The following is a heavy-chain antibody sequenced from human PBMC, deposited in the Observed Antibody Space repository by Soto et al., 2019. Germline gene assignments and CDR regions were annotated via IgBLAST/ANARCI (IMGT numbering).Heavy chain of an antibody. CDR3: AKNGQPPYYYYGMDV. D-gene: IGHD2-8*01. J-gene: IGHJ6*02. CDR1: GYTFSRDG. CDR2: ISGYNGDT. V-gene: IGHV1-18*01. Sequence: QGQLVQSGPEAKKPGASVKVSCKASGYTFSRDGISWVRQASGQGLEWMGWISGYNGDTKHAQKVQGRVTMTIDTSTYTAYMELRSLTSDDTAIYYCAKNGQPPYYYYGMDVWGQGTTVTVSS.